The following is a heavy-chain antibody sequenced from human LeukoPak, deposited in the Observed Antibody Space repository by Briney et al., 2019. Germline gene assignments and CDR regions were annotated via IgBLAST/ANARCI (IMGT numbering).Heavy chain of an antibody. D-gene: IGHD7-27*01. CDR2: IYPNTGAT. CDR1: GYTFTGYY. Sequence: ASVKVSCKASGYTFTGYYMHWVRQAPGQGLEWMGYIYPNTGATKYAQKFQGRVTMTRDTSISTAYMELSSLTSDDTAIYYCARDLASTSNWEFDFWGQGTPVTVSP. CDR3: ARDLASTSNWEFDF. J-gene: IGHJ4*02. V-gene: IGHV1-2*02.